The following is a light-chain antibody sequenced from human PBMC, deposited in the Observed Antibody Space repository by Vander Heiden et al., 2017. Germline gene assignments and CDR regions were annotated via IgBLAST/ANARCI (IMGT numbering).Light chain of an antibody. V-gene: IGKV1-16*02. J-gene: IGKJ5*01. CDR3: HHYDSYPIT. CDR1: QDIRNK. Sequence: LPLTQSPSSLSASLGDRVTITCRASQDIRNKLVWFQQKPGKAPKPLIYAASSLLGGVPSKFSGRGSGTDFTLTISSLQPDDFATYYCHHYDSYPITFGQGTRLEIK. CDR2: AAS.